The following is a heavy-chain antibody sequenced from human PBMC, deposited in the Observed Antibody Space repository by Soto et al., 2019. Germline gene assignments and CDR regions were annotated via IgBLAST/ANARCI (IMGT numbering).Heavy chain of an antibody. D-gene: IGHD2-15*01. CDR2: ISSSGGRT. Sequence: EVQLLESGGGLVQPGGSLRLSCAASGFTFSSYAMSWVRQAPGKGLEWVSVISSSGGRTYYADSVKGRFTISRDNSKNTLYLQMNSLRAEDTAVYYCAKGGSSYYFDYWGQGTLVTVSS. J-gene: IGHJ4*02. CDR3: AKGGSSYYFDY. CDR1: GFTFSSYA. V-gene: IGHV3-23*01.